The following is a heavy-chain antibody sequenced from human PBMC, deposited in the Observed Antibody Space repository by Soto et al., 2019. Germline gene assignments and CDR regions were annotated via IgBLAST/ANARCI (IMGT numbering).Heavy chain of an antibody. Sequence: SETLSLTCTVAGGSITSGGYYWSWIRHLPGKGLEWIGYIYYSGSTYYNPSLKSRVTISVDTSKNQFSLKLSSVTAADTAVYYCARELSGWYYFDYWGQGTLVTVSS. J-gene: IGHJ4*02. D-gene: IGHD6-19*01. CDR3: ARELSGWYYFDY. CDR2: IYYSGST. CDR1: GGSITSGGYY. V-gene: IGHV4-31*03.